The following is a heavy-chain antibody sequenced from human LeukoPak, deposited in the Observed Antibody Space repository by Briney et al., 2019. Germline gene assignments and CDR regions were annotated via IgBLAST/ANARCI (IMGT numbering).Heavy chain of an antibody. D-gene: IGHD2-2*01. Sequence: PLETLSLTCAVSGYSISSGYYWGWIRQPPGKGLEWIGSIYHSGSTYYNPSLKSRVTISVDTSKNQFSLKLSSVTAADTAVYYCARRSVVVPAATYWYFDLWGRGTLVTVSS. V-gene: IGHV4-38-2*01. J-gene: IGHJ2*01. CDR3: ARRSVVVPAATYWYFDL. CDR1: GYSISSGYY. CDR2: IYHSGST.